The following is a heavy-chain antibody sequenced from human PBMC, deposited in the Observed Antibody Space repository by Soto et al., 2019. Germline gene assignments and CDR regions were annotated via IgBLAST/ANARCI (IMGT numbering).Heavy chain of an antibody. V-gene: IGHV1-69*01. Sequence: QVQLVQSGAEVKKPGSSVKVSCKASGGTFSSYAISWVRQAPGQGLEWMGGIIPIFGTANYAQKFQGRVTITADESTSTAYMELSSLRSEDTAVYYCARAPHIAVAGHYYSYYGMDVWGQGTTVTVSS. J-gene: IGHJ6*02. D-gene: IGHD6-19*01. CDR3: ARAPHIAVAGHYYSYYGMDV. CDR1: GGTFSSYA. CDR2: IIPIFGTA.